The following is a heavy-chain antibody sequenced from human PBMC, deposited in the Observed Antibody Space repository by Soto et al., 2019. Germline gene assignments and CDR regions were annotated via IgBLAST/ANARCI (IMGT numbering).Heavy chain of an antibody. V-gene: IGHV3-23*01. CDR2: VSGSGVTT. CDR1: GFTFNTFT. D-gene: IGHD3-3*01. Sequence: GGSLRLSCAASGFTFNTFTMTWVRQAPGKGLEWVSSVSGSGVTTKYADPVKGRFTISRDNSKNTLYLQLNTLTAEDTAVYYCVRNSDYDFWSGFLYWGQGAQVTVS. CDR3: VRNSDYDFWSGFLY. J-gene: IGHJ4*02.